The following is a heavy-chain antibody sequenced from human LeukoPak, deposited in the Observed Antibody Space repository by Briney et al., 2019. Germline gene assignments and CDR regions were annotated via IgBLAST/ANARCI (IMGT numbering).Heavy chain of an antibody. V-gene: IGHV1-18*01. CDR1: GYTFTSYG. D-gene: IGHD3-16*01. CDR2: ISAYNGNT. Sequence: ASVKVSCKASGYTFTSYGISWVRQAPGQGLEWMGWISAYNGNTNYAQKLQGRVTTTTDTSTSTAYMELRSLRSDDTAVYYCARDRDYVWGSHPFDYWGQGTLVTVSS. J-gene: IGHJ4*02. CDR3: ARDRDYVWGSHPFDY.